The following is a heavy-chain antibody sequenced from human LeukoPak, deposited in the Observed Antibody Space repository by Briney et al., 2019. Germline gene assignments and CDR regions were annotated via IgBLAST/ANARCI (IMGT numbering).Heavy chain of an antibody. CDR3: ARGDLLGFECSLDY. Sequence: SVKVSCKASGGSFRDYCISWVRQAPGQGLEWMGGIIPIFGTANYAQKFQGRVTITADESTSTAYMELSSLRSEDTAVYYCARGDLLGFECSLDYWGQGTLVTVSS. D-gene: IGHD3-3*02. CDR2: IIPIFGTA. CDR1: GGSFRDYC. J-gene: IGHJ4*02. V-gene: IGHV1-69*13.